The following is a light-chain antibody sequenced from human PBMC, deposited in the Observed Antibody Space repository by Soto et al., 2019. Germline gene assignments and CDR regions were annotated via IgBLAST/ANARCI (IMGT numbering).Light chain of an antibody. CDR3: CSYAGSSTYV. CDR2: EGS. CDR1: SSDVGSYNL. Sequence: SVLTHPASVSGSPGQSITISCTGTSSDVGSYNLVSRYQQHPGKAPKLMIYEGSKRPSGVSNRFSGSKSGNTASLTIPGLQAEDEADYYCCSYAGSSTYVFGTGTKVTVL. V-gene: IGLV2-23*01. J-gene: IGLJ1*01.